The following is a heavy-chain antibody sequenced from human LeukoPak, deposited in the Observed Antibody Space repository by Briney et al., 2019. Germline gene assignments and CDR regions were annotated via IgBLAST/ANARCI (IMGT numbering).Heavy chain of an antibody. CDR3: ARHQNLYKYFDY. J-gene: IGHJ4*02. Sequence: ASVKVSCKAPGYTFTSYYMHWVRQAPGQGLEWMGIINPSGGSTSYAQKFQGRVTMTRDTSTSTVYMELSSLRSEDTAVYYCARHQNLYKYFDYWGQGTLVTVSS. CDR2: INPSGGST. D-gene: IGHD1-14*01. V-gene: IGHV1-46*03. CDR1: GYTFTSYY.